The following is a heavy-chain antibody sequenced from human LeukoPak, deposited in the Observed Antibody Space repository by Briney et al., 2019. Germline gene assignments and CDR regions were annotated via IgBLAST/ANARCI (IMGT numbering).Heavy chain of an antibody. V-gene: IGHV3-23*01. CDR2: ISGSGGST. CDR3: AKDLLYYDFWRGAFDI. J-gene: IGHJ3*02. D-gene: IGHD3-3*01. CDR1: GFTFSSYA. Sequence: GGSLRLSCAASGFTFSSYAMSWVRQAPGKGLEWVSAISGSGGSTYYADSVKGRFTISRDNSKNTLYLQMNSLRAEDTAVYYCAKDLLYYDFWRGAFDIWGQGTMVTVSS.